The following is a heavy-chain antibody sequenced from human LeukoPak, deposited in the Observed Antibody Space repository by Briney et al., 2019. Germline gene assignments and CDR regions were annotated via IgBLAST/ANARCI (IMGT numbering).Heavy chain of an antibody. Sequence: ASVTVSCKVSGFTFSELSIQWVRQAPGKGLEWMGSFYPEDGETLYAQKCQGRFTITQDTSADTAYMELSGLRSEDSAVYYCAGGITIFGVLSTPLGYWGQGTLVTVSS. J-gene: IGHJ1*01. CDR3: AGGITIFGVLSTPLGY. CDR2: FYPEDGET. D-gene: IGHD3-3*01. CDR1: GFTFSELS. V-gene: IGHV1-24*01.